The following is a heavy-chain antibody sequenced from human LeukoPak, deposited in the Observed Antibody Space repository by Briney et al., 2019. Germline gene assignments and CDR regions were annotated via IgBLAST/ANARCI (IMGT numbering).Heavy chain of an antibody. D-gene: IGHD4-17*01. J-gene: IGHJ4*02. V-gene: IGHV4-39*07. CDR2: IHYSGST. CDR1: GGSISSTSYY. CDR3: ARDAPSGDSPGY. Sequence: SENLSLTCSVSGGSISSTSYYWGWIRQPPGKGLEWIGTIHYSGSTSYSPSLRSRVTISVDTSKNQFSLKLSSVTAADTAVYYCARDAPSGDSPGYWGQGTLVTVSS.